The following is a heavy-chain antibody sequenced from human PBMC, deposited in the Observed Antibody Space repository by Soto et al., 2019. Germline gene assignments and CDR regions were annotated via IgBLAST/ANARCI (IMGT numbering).Heavy chain of an antibody. CDR2: ISAAGDP. CDR1: GFTFRNYD. J-gene: IGHJ6*02. Sequence: EVQLVESGGGLVQPGGSLRLSCEASGFTFRNYDMHWVRQGTGKGLELVSGISAAGDPDYADSVEGRFTISGENAQNSSFLQMSSLRVGDTAVYYCARTDRDFYGLDVWGQGTTVIVSS. CDR3: ARTDRDFYGLDV. V-gene: IGHV3-13*05.